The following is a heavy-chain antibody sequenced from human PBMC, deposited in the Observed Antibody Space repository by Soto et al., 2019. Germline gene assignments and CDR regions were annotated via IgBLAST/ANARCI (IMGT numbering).Heavy chain of an antibody. Sequence: QVQLQESGPGLVKPSQTLSLTCTVSGGSISSGAYYWSWVRQPPGKGLEWIGYIHHNGNSYNNPSLKSRISIYLDTSKNQLSMNLTSVTAADTAVYYCAKVSATGTRWFDPWGQGTQVTVSS. CDR3: AKVSATGTRWFDP. J-gene: IGHJ5*02. D-gene: IGHD1-26*01. V-gene: IGHV4-31*03. CDR2: IHHNGNS. CDR1: GGSISSGAYY.